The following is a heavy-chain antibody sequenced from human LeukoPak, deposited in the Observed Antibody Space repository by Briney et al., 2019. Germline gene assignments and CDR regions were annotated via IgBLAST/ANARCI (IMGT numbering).Heavy chain of an antibody. CDR3: ARSKDRSWPFDF. J-gene: IGHJ4*02. V-gene: IGHV3-7*01. CDR2: IKEDGSDQ. D-gene: IGHD4-11*01. Sequence: PGGSLRLSCAASGFSLSNYWMAWVRQAPGKGLEWVANIKEDGSDQHYVDSVRGRFTVSRDNAANSMYLQMSSLRPDDTAVYFCARSKDRSWPFDFWAQGTLVAVSS. CDR1: GFSLSNYW.